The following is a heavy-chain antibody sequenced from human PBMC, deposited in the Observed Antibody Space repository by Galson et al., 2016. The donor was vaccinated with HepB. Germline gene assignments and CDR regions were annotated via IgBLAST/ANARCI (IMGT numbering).Heavy chain of an antibody. J-gene: IGHJ4*02. Sequence: SLRLSCAASGFTFSSYAMSWVRQAPGKGLEWVSAISGSGGSTYYADSVKGRFTISRDNSKNTLYLQMNSLRAEDMAVYYCAKSPALMVYAMPARRKPSLYYFDYWGQGTLVTVSS. V-gene: IGHV3-23*01. CDR1: GFTFSSYA. CDR2: ISGSGGST. D-gene: IGHD2-8*01. CDR3: AKSPALMVYAMPARRKPSLYYFDY.